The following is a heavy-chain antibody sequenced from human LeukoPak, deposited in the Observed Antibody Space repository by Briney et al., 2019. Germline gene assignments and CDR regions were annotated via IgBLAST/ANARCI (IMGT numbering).Heavy chain of an antibody. D-gene: IGHD2-2*01. CDR3: ARWGLGYCSSTSCYDVVDY. CDR2: INPNSGGT. CDR1: GYTFTGYY. V-gene: IGHV1-2*02. Sequence: GASVKVSCKASGYTFTGYYMHWVRQAPGQGLEWMGWINPNSGGTNYAQKFQGRVTMTRDTSISTAYMELSMLRSDDTAVYYCARWGLGYCSSTSCYDVVDYWGQGTLVTVSS. J-gene: IGHJ4*02.